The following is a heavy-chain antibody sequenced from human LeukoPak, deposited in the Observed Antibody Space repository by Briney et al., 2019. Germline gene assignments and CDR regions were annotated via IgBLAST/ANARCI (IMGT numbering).Heavy chain of an antibody. CDR1: GLPFRSYA. J-gene: IGHJ6*02. V-gene: IGHV3-23*01. CDR2: VSGSAAST. Sequence: GGSLRLSCAASGLPFRSYAISWVRQAPGKGLEWVSAVSGSAASTYYADPVKGRFTISRDNSNNILILQMNSLRAEDTAIYYCAKSDYPGPRGYYDSFAMDVWGQGTTVTVSS. CDR3: AKSDYPGPRGYYDSFAMDV. D-gene: IGHD3-10*01.